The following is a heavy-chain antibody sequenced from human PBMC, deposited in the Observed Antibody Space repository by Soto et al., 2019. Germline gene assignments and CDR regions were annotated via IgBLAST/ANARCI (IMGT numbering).Heavy chain of an antibody. CDR1: GFTFTSSA. CDR3: AASPDYGDVPFDY. D-gene: IGHD4-17*01. Sequence: ASVKVSCKASGFTFTSSAMQWVRQARGQRLEWKGWIVVGSGNTNYAQKFQERVTITRDMSTSTAYMELSSLRSEDTAVYYCAASPDYGDVPFDYWGQGTLVTVSS. J-gene: IGHJ4*02. V-gene: IGHV1-58*02. CDR2: IVVGSGNT.